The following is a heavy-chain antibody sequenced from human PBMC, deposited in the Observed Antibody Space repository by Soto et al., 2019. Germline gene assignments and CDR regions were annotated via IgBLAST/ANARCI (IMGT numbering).Heavy chain of an antibody. D-gene: IGHD2-8*02. CDR2: INHRGST. Sequence: QVQLQQWGAGLLKPSETLSLTCAVYGGSFSGYYWTWIRQPPGTGREWIGEINHRGSTNYNPSLKRLVTISVDTSKNQVSLKLTSVTAADTAVYYCARDTITGLFDYWGQGTLVTVSS. J-gene: IGHJ4*02. V-gene: IGHV4-34*01. CDR1: GGSFSGYY. CDR3: ARDTITGLFDY.